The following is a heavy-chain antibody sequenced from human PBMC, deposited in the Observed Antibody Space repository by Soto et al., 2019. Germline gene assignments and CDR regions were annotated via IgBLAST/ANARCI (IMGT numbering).Heavy chain of an antibody. D-gene: IGHD3-22*01. CDR1: GYTFTSYG. CDR3: AKTYYYDSSGYYPGPNDY. V-gene: IGHV1-18*01. J-gene: IGHJ4*02. CDR2: ISAYNGNT. Sequence: VKVSCKASGYTFTSYGISWVRQAPGQGLEWMGWISAYNGNTNYAQKLQGRVTMTTDTSTSTAYMELRSLRSDDTAVYYCAKTYYYDSSGYYPGPNDYWGQGTLVTVSS.